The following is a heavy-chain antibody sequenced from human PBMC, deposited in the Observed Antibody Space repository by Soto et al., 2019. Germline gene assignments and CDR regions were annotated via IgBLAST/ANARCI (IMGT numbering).Heavy chain of an antibody. V-gene: IGHV3-33*01. CDR1: GFTFSSHG. CDR2: IWYDGSNK. CDR3: ARDVSYCSGYYSSVPNFGY. Sequence: ALRLSCAASGFTFSSHGMNWGRQAPGKGVGWVAVIWYDGSNKYYADTVKGRFTISRDNSKNTLYLQMNSLRAEDTAVYYCARDVSYCSGYYSSVPNFGYWGQGTLVTVSS. D-gene: IGHD3-22*01. J-gene: IGHJ4*02.